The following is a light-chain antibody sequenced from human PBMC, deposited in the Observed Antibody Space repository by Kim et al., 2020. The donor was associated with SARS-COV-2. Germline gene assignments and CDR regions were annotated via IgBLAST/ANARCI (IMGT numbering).Light chain of an antibody. CDR2: GAS. Sequence: SPGERATLSCRASQSVSDNYLAWYQQKPGQAPRLLIYGASSRATGLPDRFSGRGSGTDFTLTISRLEPEDFAVYYCQQYGSSPLTFGPGTKVDIK. V-gene: IGKV3-20*01. CDR3: QQYGSSPLT. J-gene: IGKJ1*01. CDR1: QSVSDNY.